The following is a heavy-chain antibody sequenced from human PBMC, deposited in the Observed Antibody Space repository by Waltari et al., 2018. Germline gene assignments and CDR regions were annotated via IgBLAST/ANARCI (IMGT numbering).Heavy chain of an antibody. CDR2: INHSGST. CDR1: GGSFSGYY. CDR3: ARGREWFGELSPYYYYYMDV. Sequence: QVQLQQWGAGLLKPSETLSLTCAVYGGSFSGYYWSWIRQPPGKGLEWIGEINHSGSTNYNPSLKSRVTISVDTSKNQFSLKLSSVTAADTAVYYCARGREWFGELSPYYYYYMDVWGKGTTVTVSS. V-gene: IGHV4-34*01. J-gene: IGHJ6*03. D-gene: IGHD3-10*01.